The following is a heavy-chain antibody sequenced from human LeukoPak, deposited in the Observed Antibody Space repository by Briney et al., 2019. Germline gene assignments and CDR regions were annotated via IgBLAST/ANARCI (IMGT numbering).Heavy chain of an antibody. CDR2: ISAYNGNT. J-gene: IGHJ4*02. V-gene: IGHV1-18*01. Sequence: GASVKVSCKASGYTFTSYGISWVRQAPGQGLEWMGWISAYNGNTNYAQKLQGRVTMTTDTSTSTAYMELRSLRSDDTAVYYCARLSKDIVVVQAAIDLDYWGQGTLVTVSS. CDR3: ARLSKDIVVVQAAIDLDY. CDR1: GYTFTSYG. D-gene: IGHD2-2*01.